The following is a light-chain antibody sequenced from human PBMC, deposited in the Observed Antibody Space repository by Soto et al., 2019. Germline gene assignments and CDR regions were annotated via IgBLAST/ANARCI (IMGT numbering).Light chain of an antibody. CDR2: GNS. Sequence: QSVLTQPPSVSGAPGQSVTISCTGSSSNIGAGYDVHWYQQVPGTAPKLLIYGNSNRPSGVPDRFSGSKSGTSASLAITGLQAEDEADYYCQSYDSSLSALVVFGGGTKVTVL. V-gene: IGLV1-40*01. J-gene: IGLJ2*01. CDR3: QSYDSSLSALVV. CDR1: SSNIGAGYD.